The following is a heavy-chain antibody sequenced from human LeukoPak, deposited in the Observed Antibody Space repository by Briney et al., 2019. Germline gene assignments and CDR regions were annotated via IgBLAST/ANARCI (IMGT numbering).Heavy chain of an antibody. V-gene: IGHV3-23*01. CDR1: GFTFSSYA. J-gene: IGHJ5*02. CDR2: ISGSGSNT. CDR3: AASPAGWFDP. Sequence: GGSLRLSCAASGFTFSSYAMSWVRQAPGKGLEWVSGISGSGSNTYYADSVKGRFTISRDNSENTLYLQMNSLRVEDTAVYYCAASPAGWFDPWGQGTLVTVSS.